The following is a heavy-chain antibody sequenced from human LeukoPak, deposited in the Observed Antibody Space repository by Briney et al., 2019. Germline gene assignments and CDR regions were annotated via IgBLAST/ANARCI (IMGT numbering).Heavy chain of an antibody. CDR3: AKARGYYDSSCYYHEYFQH. CDR2: ISWNSGSI. CDR1: GFTFDDYA. Sequence: GGSLRLSCAASGFTFDDYAMHWVRQAPGKGLEWVSGISWNSGSIGYADSVKGRFTISRDNAKNSLYLQMNSLRAEDTALYYCAKARGYYDSSCYYHEYFQHWSQGTLVTVST. D-gene: IGHD3-22*01. J-gene: IGHJ1*01. V-gene: IGHV3-9*01.